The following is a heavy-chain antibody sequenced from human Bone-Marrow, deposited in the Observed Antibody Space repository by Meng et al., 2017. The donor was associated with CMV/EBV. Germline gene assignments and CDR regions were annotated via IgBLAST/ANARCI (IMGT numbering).Heavy chain of an antibody. J-gene: IGHJ6*02. CDR1: GGSIRSYY. V-gene: IGHV4-59*12. CDR2: IYYSGST. CDR3: ARSGRTKARPAYYYGMDV. D-gene: IGHD6-6*01. Sequence: SETLSLTCSVSGGSIRSYYWSWIRQPPGKGLEWIGYIYYSGSTNYNPSLKSRVTISVDTSKNQFSLKLSSVTAADTAVYYCARSGRTKARPAYYYGMDVWGQGNTVTFYS.